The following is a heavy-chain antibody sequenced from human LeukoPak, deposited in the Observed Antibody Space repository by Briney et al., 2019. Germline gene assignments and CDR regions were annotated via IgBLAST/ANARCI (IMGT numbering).Heavy chain of an antibody. D-gene: IGHD2-2*01. CDR3: ARGHIVVVPAALLYYYYYYMDV. V-gene: IGHV4-59*12. CDR2: IYYSGST. Sequence: SEALSLTCTVSGGSISSYYWSWIRQPPGKGLEWIGYIYYSGSTNYNPSLKSRVTISVDTSKNQFSLKLSSVTAADTAVYYCARGHIVVVPAALLYYYYYYMDVWGKGTTVTVSS. CDR1: GGSISSYY. J-gene: IGHJ6*03.